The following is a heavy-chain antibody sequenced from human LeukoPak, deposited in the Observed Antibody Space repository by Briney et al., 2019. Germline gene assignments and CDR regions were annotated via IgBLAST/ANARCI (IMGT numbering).Heavy chain of an antibody. CDR2: IYYSGTT. V-gene: IGHV4-59*08. CDR3: ARFSLYENSIHYLDY. CDR1: GGSVSGYY. J-gene: IGHJ4*02. Sequence: SETLSLTCTVSGGSVSGYYWSWIRQPPGKGLEYIGYIYYSGTTNYSPSLQSRVTISVDASKNQFSLKLSSATAADTAVYYCARFSLYENSIHYLDYWGQGTLVTVSS. D-gene: IGHD3-22*01.